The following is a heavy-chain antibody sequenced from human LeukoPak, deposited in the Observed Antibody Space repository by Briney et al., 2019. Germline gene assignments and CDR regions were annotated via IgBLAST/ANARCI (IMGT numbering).Heavy chain of an antibody. CDR3: ARDRAVYSSSWSGLFGY. Sequence: SETLSLTCTVSGYSISSGYYWGWIRQPPGKGLEWIGSIYHSGSTYYNPSLKSRVTISVDTSKNQFSLKLSSVTAADTAVYYCARDRAVYSSSWSGLFGYWGQGTLVTVSS. V-gene: IGHV4-38-2*02. J-gene: IGHJ4*02. D-gene: IGHD6-13*01. CDR2: IYHSGST. CDR1: GYSISSGYY.